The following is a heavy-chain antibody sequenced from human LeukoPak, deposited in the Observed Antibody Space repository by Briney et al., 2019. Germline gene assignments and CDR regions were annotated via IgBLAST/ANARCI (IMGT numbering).Heavy chain of an antibody. CDR3: ARDTGPYYYDSSGYGY. CDR1: GFTFSSYW. V-gene: IGHV3-74*01. J-gene: IGHJ4*02. Sequence: GGSLRLSCAASGFTFSSYWMHWVRHAPGKGLVWVSRINSDGSSTSYADSVRGRFTISRDNAKNTLYLQMNSLRAEDTAVYYCARDTGPYYYDSSGYGYWGQGTLVTVSS. CDR2: INSDGSST. D-gene: IGHD3-22*01.